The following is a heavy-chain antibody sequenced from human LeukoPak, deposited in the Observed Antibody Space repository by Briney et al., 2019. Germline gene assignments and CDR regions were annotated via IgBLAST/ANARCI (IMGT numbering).Heavy chain of an antibody. V-gene: IGHV3-30*18. D-gene: IGHD2-21*02. J-gene: IGHJ6*02. Sequence: GRSLRLSCTASGFTFSRSGKQWVRQAPGKGLEWVAVISYDRSDRYYADSVKGRFTISRDNSKNTLFLQMNSLRAEDTAVYYCEKVRRVVTVPYGVEVWGQGTPVTVSS. CDR2: ISYDRSDR. CDR3: EKVRRVVTVPYGVEV. CDR1: GFTFSRSG.